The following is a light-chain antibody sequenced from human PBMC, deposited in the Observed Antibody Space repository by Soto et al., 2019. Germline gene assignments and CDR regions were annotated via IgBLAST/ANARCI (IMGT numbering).Light chain of an antibody. CDR1: QSISSW. CDR3: QQYNRYSTWT. CDR2: DAS. J-gene: IGKJ1*01. V-gene: IGKV1-5*01. Sequence: DIQMTQSASTLSASVGDRFTIACRPSQSISSWLAWYQQKPGKAPTLLVYDASSLESGVPSRFSGSGSGTEFTLTISSLQPDDFATYYCQQYNRYSTWTFGQGTKVDIK.